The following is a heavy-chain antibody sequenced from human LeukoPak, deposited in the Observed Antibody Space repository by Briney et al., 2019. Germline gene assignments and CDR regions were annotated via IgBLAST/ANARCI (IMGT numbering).Heavy chain of an antibody. D-gene: IGHD1-1*01. V-gene: IGHV4-39*07. CDR2: IYYSGNT. Sequence: SETLSLTCTVSGGSISSTSYYWVWLRQPPGKGPEWIGSIYYSGNTYYNPSLKSRVTISVDTSKNQFSLKLNSVTAADTAVYYCARGTTRGTAYYMDVWGKGTTVTVSS. CDR3: ARGTTRGTAYYMDV. J-gene: IGHJ6*03. CDR1: GGSISSTSYY.